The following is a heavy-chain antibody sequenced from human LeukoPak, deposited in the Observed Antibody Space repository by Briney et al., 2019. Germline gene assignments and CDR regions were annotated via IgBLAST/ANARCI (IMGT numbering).Heavy chain of an antibody. D-gene: IGHD6-19*01. Sequence: ASVKVSCKASGYTFTSYDINWVRQATGQGLEWMGWMNPNSGGTNYAQKFQGRVTMTRDTSISTAYMELSRLRSDDTAVYYCARLIAVAGTLGWFDPWGQGTLVTVSS. J-gene: IGHJ5*02. V-gene: IGHV1-2*02. CDR1: GYTFTSYD. CDR3: ARLIAVAGTLGWFDP. CDR2: MNPNSGGT.